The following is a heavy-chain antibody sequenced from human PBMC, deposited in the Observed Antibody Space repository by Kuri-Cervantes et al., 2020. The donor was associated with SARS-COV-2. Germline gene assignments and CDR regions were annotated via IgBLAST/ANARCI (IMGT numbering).Heavy chain of an antibody. CDR1: GFTFSGYA. D-gene: IGHD4-11*01. CDR2: ISGSGGST. CDR3: AKDTDYTHDY. V-gene: IGHV3-23*01. Sequence: GESLKISCAASGFTFSGYAMSWVRQAPGKGLEWVSAISGSGGSTYYADSVKGRFTISRDNSKNTLYLQMNSLRAEDTAVYYCAKDTDYTHDYWGQGTLVTVSS. J-gene: IGHJ4*02.